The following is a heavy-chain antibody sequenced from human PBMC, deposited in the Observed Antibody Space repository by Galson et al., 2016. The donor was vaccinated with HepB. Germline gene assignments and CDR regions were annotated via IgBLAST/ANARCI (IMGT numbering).Heavy chain of an antibody. Sequence: SLRLSCAASGFTFGDYAMSWFRQAPGKGLVWVSRINGDGSSTTYADSVKGRFTISRYNAKNTLYLQMNSLRAGDTAVYYCAVGNDPLDYWGQGTLVTVSS. V-gene: IGHV3-74*01. J-gene: IGHJ4*02. CDR1: GFTFGDYA. CDR2: INGDGSST. CDR3: AVGNDPLDY. D-gene: IGHD1-1*01.